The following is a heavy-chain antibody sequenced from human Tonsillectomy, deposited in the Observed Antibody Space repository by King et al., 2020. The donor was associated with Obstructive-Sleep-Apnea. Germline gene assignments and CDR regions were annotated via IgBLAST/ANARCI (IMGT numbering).Heavy chain of an antibody. Sequence: QLQESGPGLVKPSETLSLTCTVSGGSISSYYWSWIRQPPGKGLEWIGYIYYSGSTNYNPSLKSRVTISVDTSKNQFSPKLSSVTAADTAVYYCAREVVVAATLLDAFDIWGQGTMVTVSS. V-gene: IGHV4-59*01. J-gene: IGHJ3*02. CDR2: IYYSGST. D-gene: IGHD2-15*01. CDR3: AREVVVAATLLDAFDI. CDR1: GGSISSYY.